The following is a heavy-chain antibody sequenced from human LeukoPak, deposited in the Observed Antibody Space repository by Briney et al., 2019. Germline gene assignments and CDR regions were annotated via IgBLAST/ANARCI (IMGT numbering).Heavy chain of an antibody. CDR2: INSDGSST. CDR1: GFTFSSYW. Sequence: PGGSLRLSCAASGFTFSSYWMHWVRQAPGKGLVWVSRINSDGSSTSYADSVKGRFTISRDNAKNTLYLQMNSLRAEDTAVYYCAREYSSSWRIYYYYGMDVWGQGTTVTVSS. V-gene: IGHV3-74*01. CDR3: AREYSSSWRIYYYYGMDV. D-gene: IGHD6-13*01. J-gene: IGHJ6*02.